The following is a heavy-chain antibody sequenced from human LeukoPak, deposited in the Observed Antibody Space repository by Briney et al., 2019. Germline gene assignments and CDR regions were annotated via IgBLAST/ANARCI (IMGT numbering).Heavy chain of an antibody. V-gene: IGHV4-4*07. D-gene: IGHD2-21*01. J-gene: IGHJ4*02. CDR1: GGSISSYY. CDR2: IYTSGST. Sequence: SETLSLTRTVSGGSISSYYWSWIRQPTGKGLEWIGRIYTSGSTNYNPSLKSRVTMSVDTSKNQFSLKLSSVTAADTAVYYCASLWSRTGYFDYWGQGTLVTVSS. CDR3: ASLWSRTGYFDY.